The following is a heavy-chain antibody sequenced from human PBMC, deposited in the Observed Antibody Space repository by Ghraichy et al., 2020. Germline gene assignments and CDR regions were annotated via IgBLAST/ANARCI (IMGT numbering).Heavy chain of an antibody. CDR2: ISTTGGNI. V-gene: IGHV3-21*06. D-gene: IGHD4/OR15-4a*01. CDR3: ARVPGYYNYYGMDV. J-gene: IGHJ6*02. CDR1: EFMFHTYT. Sequence: GGSLRLSCAASEFMFHTYTMNWVRQAPGKGLEWVSVISTTGGNIYYADSVKGRFTISRDNAKNSLYLQMDSLRAEDTAVYYCARVPGYYNYYGMDVWGRGPTVTVSS.